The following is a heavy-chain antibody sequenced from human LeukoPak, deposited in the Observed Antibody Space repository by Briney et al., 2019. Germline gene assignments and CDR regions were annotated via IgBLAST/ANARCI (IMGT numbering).Heavy chain of an antibody. D-gene: IGHD3-3*01. V-gene: IGHV1-46*01. J-gene: IGHJ4*02. Sequence: ASVKVSCKASGYTFTSYGISWVRQAPGQGLEWMGIINPSGGSTSYAQKFQGRVTMTRDTSTSTVYMELSSLRSEDTAVYYCARQEGDTIFGVVTHFDYWGQGTLVTVSS. CDR3: ARQEGDTIFGVVTHFDY. CDR1: GYTFTSYG. CDR2: INPSGGST.